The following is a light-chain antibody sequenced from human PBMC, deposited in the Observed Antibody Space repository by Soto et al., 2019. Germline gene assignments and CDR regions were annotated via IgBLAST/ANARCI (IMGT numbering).Light chain of an antibody. Sequence: EIVMTQSPATLSVSPGERATLSCRASQSVYSNLAWYQQTPGQAPRLLSYVASTRATGIPARFSGSGSGTEFTLTISSLQSEDFAVYYCQQYQSWPLTFGGGTKVEIK. CDR1: QSVYSN. J-gene: IGKJ4*01. CDR2: VAS. CDR3: QQYQSWPLT. V-gene: IGKV3-15*01.